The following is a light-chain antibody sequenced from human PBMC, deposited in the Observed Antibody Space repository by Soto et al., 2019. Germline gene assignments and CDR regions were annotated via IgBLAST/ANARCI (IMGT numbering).Light chain of an antibody. V-gene: IGKV1-39*01. Sequence: DIQMTQSPSSLSASVGDRVTITCRASQSISRYLNWYQHKPGKAPKVLIYGASNLQSEVPSRFSGSGSGTDFTLTISSLQPEDFATYSCKQSYSVPWTFGQGTKVEIK. J-gene: IGKJ1*01. CDR1: QSISRY. CDR3: KQSYSVPWT. CDR2: GAS.